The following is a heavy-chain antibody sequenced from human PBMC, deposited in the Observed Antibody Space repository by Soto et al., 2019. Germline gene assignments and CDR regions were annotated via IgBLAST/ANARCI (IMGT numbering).Heavy chain of an antibody. Sequence: QVHLQASGPGLVKPSQTLSLTCTVSGVSLTSNGYYWSWIRHTPEKGLEWLGYIYYSGTTHFNPSLQSPLSISMDTSHNQLSLNLTSVTAADTAVYFCARDLLYRAVFEIWGQGTLVTVSA. CDR3: ARDLLYRAVFEI. D-gene: IGHD3-3*01. CDR2: IYYSGTT. V-gene: IGHV4-31*01. CDR1: GVSLTSNGYY. J-gene: IGHJ3*02.